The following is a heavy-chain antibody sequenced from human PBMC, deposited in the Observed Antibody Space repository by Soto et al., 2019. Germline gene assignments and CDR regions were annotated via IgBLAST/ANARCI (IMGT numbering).Heavy chain of an antibody. CDR3: ARGIQPPTLSPWDV. V-gene: IGHV4-59*01. Sequence: PYATRSLGCNFSGVPIDQDYWTWNQQSPGGGRGWIGYILHRGGTNYNPALKSRVTMSADVSESMVSLTMTSVTDADTAHYYCARGIQPPTLSPWDVWGPGTSV. CDR2: ILHRGGT. D-gene: IGHD1-1*01. CDR1: GVPIDQDY. J-gene: IGHJ6*01.